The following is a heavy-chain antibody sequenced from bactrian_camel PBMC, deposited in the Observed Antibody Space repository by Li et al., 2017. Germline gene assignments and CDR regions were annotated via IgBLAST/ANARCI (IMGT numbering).Heavy chain of an antibody. J-gene: IGHJ4*01. CDR1: GFIFSSYW. D-gene: IGHD4*01. Sequence: VQLVESGGGLVQPGGSLRLSCAASGFIFSSYWMYWVRQAPGKGLEWVSGISSGGGRTYYADSVKGRFTISRDDAKNMLYLQMDRLEPEDTAVYYCAADTTWAPVATYTAAPYWGQGTQVTVS. CDR2: ISSGGGRT. V-gene: IGHV3S1*01. CDR3: AADTTWAPVATYTAAPY.